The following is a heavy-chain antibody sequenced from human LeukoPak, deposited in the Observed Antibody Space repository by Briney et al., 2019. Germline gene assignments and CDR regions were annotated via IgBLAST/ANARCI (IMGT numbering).Heavy chain of an antibody. D-gene: IGHD1-1*01. Sequence: ASVKVSCKASGYTATSYDINWVRQATGQGLEWMGWMNPNSGNTGYAQKFQGRVTLTRNTSISTAYMELSSLRSEDTAVYYCARASRVQNYYYGMDVWGQGTTVTVSS. CDR2: MNPNSGNT. CDR3: ARASRVQNYYYGMDV. J-gene: IGHJ6*02. V-gene: IGHV1-8*01. CDR1: GYTATSYD.